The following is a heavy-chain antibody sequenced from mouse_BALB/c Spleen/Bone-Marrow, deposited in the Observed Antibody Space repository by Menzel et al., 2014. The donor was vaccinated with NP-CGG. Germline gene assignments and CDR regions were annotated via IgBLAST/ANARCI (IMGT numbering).Heavy chain of an antibody. CDR3: ARYLYYYGFDY. J-gene: IGHJ2*01. CDR2: IWGDGST. Sequence: VKLVESGPGLVAPSQSLSITCTVSGFSLTDYGVNWVRRPPGKNLEWLGMIWGDGSTDYNSALKSRLSISKDNSQSQVFLKMNSLETDDTARYYCARYLYYYGFDYWGQGTTLTVSS. V-gene: IGHV2-6-7*01. D-gene: IGHD1-1*01. CDR1: GFSLTDYG.